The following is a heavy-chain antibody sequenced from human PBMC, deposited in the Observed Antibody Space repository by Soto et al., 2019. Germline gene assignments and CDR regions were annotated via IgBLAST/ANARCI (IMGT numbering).Heavy chain of an antibody. V-gene: IGHV4-4*02. D-gene: IGHD6-6*01. CDR2: IYHSGST. CDR1: SGSIRSSNW. CDR3: ASSLAYNWFDP. Sequence: VQLQESGPGLVKPSGTLSLTCAVSSGSIRSSNWWSWVRQPPGKGLEWIGAIYHSGSTNYNPSLKSRVTMPVDKAKNQFSLQLSAVTAADTAVYYCASSLAYNWFDPWGQGTLVTVSS. J-gene: IGHJ5*02.